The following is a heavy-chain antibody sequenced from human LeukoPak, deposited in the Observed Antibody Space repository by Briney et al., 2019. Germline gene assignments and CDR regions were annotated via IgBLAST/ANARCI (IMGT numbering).Heavy chain of an antibody. Sequence: ASVKVSCKASGYTFTSYGISWVRQAPGQGLEWMGWISAYNGNTNYAQKLQGRVTMTTDTSTSTAYMELRSLRSDDTAVYYCARDSAAMAPGNDAFDIWGQGTMVTVSS. CDR1: GYTFTSYG. V-gene: IGHV1-18*01. CDR2: ISAYNGNT. J-gene: IGHJ3*02. D-gene: IGHD5-18*01. CDR3: ARDSAAMAPGNDAFDI.